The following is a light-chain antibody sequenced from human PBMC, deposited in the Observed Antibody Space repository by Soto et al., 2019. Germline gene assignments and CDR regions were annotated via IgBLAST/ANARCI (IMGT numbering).Light chain of an antibody. V-gene: IGLV2-8*01. Sequence: QSALTQPPSASGSPGQSVTISCIGTSSGVGRYNYVSWYQHHPGKAPKLIIYEVTKRPSGVPDRFSGSKSANTASLTVSGLQADDEADYYCSSYVGSNNYVFGTGTKLTVL. CDR3: SSYVGSNNYV. J-gene: IGLJ1*01. CDR1: SSGVGRYNY. CDR2: EVT.